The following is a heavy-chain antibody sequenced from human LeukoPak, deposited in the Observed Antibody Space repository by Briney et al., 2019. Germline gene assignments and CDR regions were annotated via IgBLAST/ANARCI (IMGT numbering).Heavy chain of an antibody. CDR3: AKTQFSTTWDGAGAFDT. V-gene: IGHV3-9*01. Sequence: GGSLRLSCATSGFTFEDYAMHWVRQAPGKGLEWVSGISWNSDTIYYSDSVKGRLTISRDNAKKSLYLQMYSLRPEDTALYYCAKTQFSTTWDGAGAFDTWGQGTMVTVSS. J-gene: IGHJ3*02. D-gene: IGHD1-14*01. CDR2: ISWNSDTI. CDR1: GFTFEDYA.